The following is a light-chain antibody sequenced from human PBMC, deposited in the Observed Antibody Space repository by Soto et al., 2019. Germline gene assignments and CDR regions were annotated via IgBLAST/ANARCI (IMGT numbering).Light chain of an antibody. CDR2: DVG. CDR1: SSDVGAYNF. Sequence: QSALTQPASVSGSPGQSITISCTVTSSDVGAYNFVSWYQQHPGTGPKLMIFDVGIRRSGVSDRFSGSKSGNTASLNISGLHAGDEGDDECSAYRSSSIKVFGSGTKLTVL. J-gene: IGLJ1*01. CDR3: SAYRSSSIKV. V-gene: IGLV2-14*03.